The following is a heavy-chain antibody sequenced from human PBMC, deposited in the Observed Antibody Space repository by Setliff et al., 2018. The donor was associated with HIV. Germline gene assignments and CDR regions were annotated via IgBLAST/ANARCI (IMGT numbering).Heavy chain of an antibody. V-gene: IGHV3-15*07. CDR2: IKSKTDGGTT. CDR1: GFTFSNAW. CDR3: TTRLITTVVTRLDY. J-gene: IGHJ4*02. D-gene: IGHD4-17*01. Sequence: GGSLRLSCAASGFTFSNAWMNWVRQAPGKGLEWVGRIKSKTDGGTTDYAAPVKGRFSISRDDSKNTLYLQMNSLRTEDTAVYYCTTRLITTVVTRLDYWGQGTLVTVSS.